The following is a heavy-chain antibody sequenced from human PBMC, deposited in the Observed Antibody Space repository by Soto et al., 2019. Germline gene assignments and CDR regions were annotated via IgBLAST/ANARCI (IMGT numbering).Heavy chain of an antibody. CDR1: GGSISSSSYY. D-gene: IGHD2-15*01. CDR3: ARHVDDAYMFDY. Sequence: QLQLQESGPGLVKPSETQSLTCTVSGGSISSSSYYWGWIRQPPGKGLEWIGSIYYSGSTYSNPTLKIRVSRHVDADGTQFSLSVSCVTAAGTAVYSCARHVDDAYMFDYWGRGSVVTVS. J-gene: IGHJ4*02. CDR2: IYYSGST. V-gene: IGHV4-39*01.